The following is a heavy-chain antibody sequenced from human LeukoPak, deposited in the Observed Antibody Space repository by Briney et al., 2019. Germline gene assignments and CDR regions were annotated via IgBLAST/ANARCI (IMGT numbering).Heavy chain of an antibody. J-gene: IGHJ6*02. D-gene: IGHD3-22*01. Sequence: GGSLRLSCAASGFTFSSYEMNWVRQAPGKGLEWVSYISSSGSTIYYADSVKGRFTISRDIAKNSLYLQMNSLRAEDTAVYYCARAGLGYYDSSGYSYGMDVWGQGTTVTVSS. CDR2: ISSSGSTI. V-gene: IGHV3-48*03. CDR1: GFTFSSYE. CDR3: ARAGLGYYDSSGYSYGMDV.